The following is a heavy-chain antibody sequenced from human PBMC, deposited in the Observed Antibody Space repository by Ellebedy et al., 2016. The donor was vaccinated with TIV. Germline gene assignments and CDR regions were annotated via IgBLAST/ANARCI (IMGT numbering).Heavy chain of an antibody. Sequence: PGGSLRLSCVASGFTSSNYNMNWVRQSLGKGLEWVSSIRSTGSDKYYAESVKGRFTISRDNAQDTLFLQMNSLRAEDTAVYFCSRGWSTPDSWGQGTLVIVSS. J-gene: IGHJ4*02. CDR3: SRGWSTPDS. CDR1: GFTSSNYN. D-gene: IGHD2-15*01. V-gene: IGHV3-21*06. CDR2: IRSTGSDK.